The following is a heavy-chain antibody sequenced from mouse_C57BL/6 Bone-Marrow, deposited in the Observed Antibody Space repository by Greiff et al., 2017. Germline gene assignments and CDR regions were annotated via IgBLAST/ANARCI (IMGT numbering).Heavy chain of an antibody. V-gene: IGHV5-12*01. CDR2: ISNGGGST. CDR1: GFTFSDYY. CDR3: ARQKSSWFAY. J-gene: IGHJ3*01. Sequence: EVNLVESGGGLVQPGGSLKLSCAASGFTFSDYYMYWVSQTPEKRLEWVAYISNGGGSTYYPDTVKGRFTISRDHAKNTLYLQMSRLKSEDTAMDYCARQKSSWFAYWGQGTLVTVSA.